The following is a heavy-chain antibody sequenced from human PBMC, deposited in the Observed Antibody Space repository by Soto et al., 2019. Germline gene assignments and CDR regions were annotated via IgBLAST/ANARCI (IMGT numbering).Heavy chain of an antibody. CDR3: ARDKGEMATPAPFDP. Sequence: GGSLRLSCAASGFTFSSYAMHWVRQAPGKGLEWVAVISYDGSNKYYADSVKGRFTISRDNSKNTLYLQMNSLRAEDTAVYYCARDKGEMATPAPFDPWGQGTLVTVSS. J-gene: IGHJ5*02. CDR2: ISYDGSNK. D-gene: IGHD2-15*01. V-gene: IGHV3-30-3*01. CDR1: GFTFSSYA.